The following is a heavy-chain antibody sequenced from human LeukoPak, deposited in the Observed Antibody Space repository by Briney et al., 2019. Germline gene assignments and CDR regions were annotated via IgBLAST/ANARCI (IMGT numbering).Heavy chain of an antibody. V-gene: IGHV5-51*01. CDR1: GYSFTSYW. J-gene: IGHJ3*02. D-gene: IGHD5-24*01. CDR2: IYPGDFDT. Sequence: GESLKISCKGSGYSFTSYWIGWVRQVPGKGLEWMGIIYPGDFDTRYSPSFQGQVTISADKSISTAYLQWSSLKASDTAMYYCASPQGGGYKSAVRGDPFDIWGQGTMVTVSS. CDR3: ASPQGGGYKSAVRGDPFDI.